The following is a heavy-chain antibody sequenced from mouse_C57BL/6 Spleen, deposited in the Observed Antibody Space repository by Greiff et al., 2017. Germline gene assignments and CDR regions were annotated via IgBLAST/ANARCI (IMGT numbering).Heavy chain of an antibody. CDR2: INPGSGGT. CDR1: GYAFTNYL. V-gene: IGHV1-54*01. J-gene: IGHJ2*01. D-gene: IGHD4-1*01. Sequence: QVQLQQSGAELVRPGTSVKVSCKASGYAFTNYLIEWVKQRPGQGLEWIGVINPGSGGTNYNEKFKGKATLTADKSSSTAYMQLSSLTSEDSAVYFCARCGAGTDYFDYWGQGTTLTVSS. CDR3: ARCGAGTDYFDY.